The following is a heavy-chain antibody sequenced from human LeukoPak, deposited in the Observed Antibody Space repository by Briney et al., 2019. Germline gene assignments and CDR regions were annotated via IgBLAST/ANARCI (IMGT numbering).Heavy chain of an antibody. CDR1: GLTFSSYW. D-gene: IGHD3-3*01. V-gene: IGHV3-74*01. Sequence: QPGGSLRLSCAASGLTFSSYWMHGVRQAPGKGLVWVSRIDSDGSSTAYADSVRGRFTVSRDNAKNTLYLQMNSLRAEDTAVYYCARRFLESKNNGMDVWGQGTTVTVSS. J-gene: IGHJ6*02. CDR2: IDSDGSST. CDR3: ARRFLESKNNGMDV.